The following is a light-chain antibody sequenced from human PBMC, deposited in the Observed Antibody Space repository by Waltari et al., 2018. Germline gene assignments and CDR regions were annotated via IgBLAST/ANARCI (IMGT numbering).Light chain of an antibody. CDR2: GNN. CDR1: SSNIGAGYD. J-gene: IGLJ2*01. CDR3: QSYDTNLVV. Sequence: QSVLTQPPSVSGAPGQRVTLSCTGSSSNIGAGYDVHWYQQLPGTAPKLLIYGNNNRPSGVPDRFSGSKSGTSASLAITGLQAEDEANYYCQSYDTNLVVFGGGTKLTVL. V-gene: IGLV1-40*01.